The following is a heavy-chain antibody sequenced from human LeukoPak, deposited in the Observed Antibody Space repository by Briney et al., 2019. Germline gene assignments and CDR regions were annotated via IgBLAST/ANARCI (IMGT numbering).Heavy chain of an antibody. V-gene: IGHV1-2*02. J-gene: IGHJ3*02. D-gene: IGHD3-22*01. CDR2: INPNSGGT. CDR1: GYTFTGYY. Sequence: ASVKVSCKASGYTFTGYYIHWVRQAPGQGLEWMGWINPNSGGTNYAQKFQGRVTMTRDTSISTAYMELSSLRSDDTAVYYCADFYYDRAGDAFDIWGQGTVVTVSS. CDR3: ADFYYDRAGDAFDI.